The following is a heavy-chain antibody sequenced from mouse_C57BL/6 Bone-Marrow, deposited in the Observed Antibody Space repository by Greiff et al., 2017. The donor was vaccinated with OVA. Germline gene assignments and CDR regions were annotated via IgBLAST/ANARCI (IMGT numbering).Heavy chain of an antibody. D-gene: IGHD4-1*01. J-gene: IGHJ2*01. CDR3: ARRAGGYFDY. CDR2: IYWDDDK. Sequence: QVTLQVCGPGILQSSQTLSLTCSFSGFSLSTSGMGVSWLRQPSGKGLEWLAHIYWDDDKRYNPSLKSRLTISKDTSRNQVFLKITSVDTADTATYYCARRAGGYFDYWGQGTTLTVSS. CDR1: GFSLSTSGMG. V-gene: IGHV8-12*01.